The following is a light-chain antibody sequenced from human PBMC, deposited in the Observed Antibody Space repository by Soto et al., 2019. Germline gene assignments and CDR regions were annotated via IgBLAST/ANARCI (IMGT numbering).Light chain of an antibody. Sequence: QSALTQPASVSGSPGQSITISCTGTSSDVGGYNYVSWYQQHLGKAPKLMIYDVSNRPSGVSNRFSGSKSGNTASLTISGLQAEDEADYYCSSYTSSGVVFGGGTKLTVL. CDR1: SSDVGGYNY. CDR3: SSYTSSGVV. J-gene: IGLJ2*01. V-gene: IGLV2-14*01. CDR2: DVS.